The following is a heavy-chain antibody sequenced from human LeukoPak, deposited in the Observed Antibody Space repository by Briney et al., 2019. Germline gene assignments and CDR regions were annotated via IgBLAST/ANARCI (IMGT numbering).Heavy chain of an antibody. J-gene: IGHJ5*02. Sequence: ASVTVSCKASGYTFTVYYMHWVRQAPGQGLEWMGWINPNSGGTNYAQKFQGRVTMTRDTSISTAYMALSRLRSADTAVYYCARVSAYMVRGVTNWFDPWGQGTLVTVSS. CDR1: GYTFTVYY. CDR2: INPNSGGT. CDR3: ARVSAYMVRGVTNWFDP. V-gene: IGHV1-2*02. D-gene: IGHD3-10*01.